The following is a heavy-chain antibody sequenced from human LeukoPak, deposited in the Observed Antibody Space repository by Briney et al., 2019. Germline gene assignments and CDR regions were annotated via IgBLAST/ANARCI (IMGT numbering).Heavy chain of an antibody. CDR1: VGSICGGSYY. CDR2: FYYSGSP. CDR3: ARHRINPHFGVVPLDY. J-gene: IGHJ4*02. D-gene: IGHD3-3*01. V-gene: IGHV4-39*01. Sequence: PSQTLSLTSTVSVGSICGGSYYWAWFRQPPGTGLGWIGSFYYSGSPYYNPSLKSRVTISVTTSKNQFSLKLSPVPPPAAAFSTCARHRINPHFGVVPLDYWGQGTLVTVSS.